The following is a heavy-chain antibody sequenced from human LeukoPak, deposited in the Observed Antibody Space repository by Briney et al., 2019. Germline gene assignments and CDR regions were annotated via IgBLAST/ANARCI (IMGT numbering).Heavy chain of an antibody. J-gene: IGHJ4*02. CDR3: ARESHVTREDY. V-gene: IGHV1-18*01. D-gene: IGHD3-10*01. Sequence: ASVKVSCKASGYTFTSYGISWVRQAPGQGREWMGWISANDGNTDYPQKLQGRVTMTTDTSTSTAYMELRSLRSDDTAVYYCARESHVTREDYWGQGTLVTVSS. CDR1: GYTFTSYG. CDR2: ISANDGNT.